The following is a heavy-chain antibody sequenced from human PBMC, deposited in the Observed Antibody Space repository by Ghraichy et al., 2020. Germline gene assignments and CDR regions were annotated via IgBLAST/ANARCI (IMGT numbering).Heavy chain of an antibody. CDR1: GYTFTSYY. V-gene: IGHV1-46*01. J-gene: IGHJ4*02. Sequence: ASVKVSCKASGYTFTSYYMHWVRQAPGQGLEWMGIINPSGGSTSYAQKFQGRVTMTRDTSTSTVYMELSSLRSEDTAVYYCARGVGGYCSGGSCYPSGYWGQGTLVTVSS. D-gene: IGHD2-15*01. CDR2: INPSGGST. CDR3: ARGVGGYCSGGSCYPSGY.